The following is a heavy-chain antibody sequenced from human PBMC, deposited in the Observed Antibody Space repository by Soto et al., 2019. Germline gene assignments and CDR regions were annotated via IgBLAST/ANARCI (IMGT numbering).Heavy chain of an antibody. CDR3: ARSGSGAVAEFFDF. V-gene: IGHV3-30*04. Sequence: QVQVVESGGGVVQPGRALRLSCAASGFTFSRYAIHWVRQAPGKGLEWVAVISRDGTDKYYVDSVKGRFTISRDNSKNALYLQMNSVRDEDPAVDYCARSGSGAVAEFFDFLCQGDLLTGST. CDR1: GFTFSRYA. J-gene: IGHJ4*02. CDR2: ISRDGTDK. D-gene: IGHD3-10*01.